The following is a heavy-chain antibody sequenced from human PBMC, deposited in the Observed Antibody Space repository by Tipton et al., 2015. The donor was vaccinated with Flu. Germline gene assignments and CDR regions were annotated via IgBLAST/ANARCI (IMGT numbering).Heavy chain of an antibody. J-gene: IGHJ5*01. CDR2: IHRTGTT. CDR3: ARRTFSNYVSEPKNWFDF. Sequence: TLSLTCSVSGDSIGSEYYWAWIRQPPGKGLEWIGNIHRTGTTYYNLSLKSRVTISVDRSKNQFTLTVRSVTAADTAVYFCARRTFSNYVSEPKNWFDFWGQGTLVTVSS. D-gene: IGHD4-11*01. CDR1: GDSIGSEYY. V-gene: IGHV4-38-2*01.